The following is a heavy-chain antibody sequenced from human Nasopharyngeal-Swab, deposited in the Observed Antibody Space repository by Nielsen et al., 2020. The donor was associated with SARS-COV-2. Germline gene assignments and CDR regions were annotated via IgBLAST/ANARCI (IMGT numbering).Heavy chain of an antibody. CDR3: ARTLLAAGGYYYYGMDV. Sequence: SGPTLVKPTETLTLTCTVSGFSLSNGRLGVSWIRQPPGKALEWLAHIFSNDEKSYSTSLKSRLTISKDTSKSQVVLTMTNMDPVDTATYSCARTLLAAGGYYYYGMDVWGQGTTVTVSS. CDR2: IFSNDEK. J-gene: IGHJ6*02. CDR1: GFSLSNGRLG. V-gene: IGHV2-26*01. D-gene: IGHD6-13*01.